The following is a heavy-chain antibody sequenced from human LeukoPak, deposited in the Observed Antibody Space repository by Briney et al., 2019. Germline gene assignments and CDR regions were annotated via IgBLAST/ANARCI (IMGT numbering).Heavy chain of an antibody. CDR2: IKQDGSEK. CDR1: GFTFSSYW. CDR3: ARGGEYYDILTGLYYYYGMDV. D-gene: IGHD3-9*01. Sequence: GGSLRLSCAASGFTFSSYWMSWVRQAPGKGLEWVANIKQDGSEKYYVDSVKGRFTISRDNAKNSLYLQMNSLRAEDTAVYYCARGGEYYDILTGLYYYYGMDVWGQGTTVTVSS. J-gene: IGHJ6*02. V-gene: IGHV3-7*01.